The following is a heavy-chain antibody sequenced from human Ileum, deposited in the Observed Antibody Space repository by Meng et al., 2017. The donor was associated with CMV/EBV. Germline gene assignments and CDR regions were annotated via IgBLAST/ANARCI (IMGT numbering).Heavy chain of an antibody. CDR3: ARAAARGVPVDL. CDR1: GGSLTSYD. J-gene: IGHJ5*02. CDR2: IHPTGTT. D-gene: IGHD3-10*01. V-gene: IGHV4-4*07. Sequence: GPGLLQPSQTLSLTCTVTGGSLTSYDWTWIRQPAGKGLEWIGRIHPTGTTDDNPSLRSRVSMSLDKSKNQFSLKLTSVTAADTAVYYCARAAARGVPVDLWGQGTLVTVSS.